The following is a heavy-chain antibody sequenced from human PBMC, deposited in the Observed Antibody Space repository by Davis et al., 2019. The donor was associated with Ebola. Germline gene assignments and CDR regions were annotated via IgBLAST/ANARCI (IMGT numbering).Heavy chain of an antibody. J-gene: IGHJ6*02. Sequence: GGSLRLSCAASGFTFDDCAMRWVRQAPGKGLEWVSGISWNSGSIGYADSVKGRFTISRDNSKNTLYLQMNSLRAEDTAVYYCARLDCTSSSCYTGNYHYYYGADVWGQGTTVTVSS. V-gene: IGHV3-9*01. CDR2: ISWNSGSI. CDR1: GFTFDDCA. D-gene: IGHD2-2*02. CDR3: ARLDCTSSSCYTGNYHYYYGADV.